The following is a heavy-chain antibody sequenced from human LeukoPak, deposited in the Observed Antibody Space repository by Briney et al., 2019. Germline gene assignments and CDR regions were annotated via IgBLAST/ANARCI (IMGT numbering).Heavy chain of an antibody. CDR2: IYSGGTT. D-gene: IGHD2-15*01. V-gene: IGHV3-53*01. Sequence: PGGSLRLSCAASGFTVSSNYMSWVRQAPGKGLEWVSVIYSGGTTYYADSVKGRFTISRDNSKNTLYLQMNSLRAEDTAVYHCARGPGVAPLWFDPWGQGTLVTVSS. CDR3: ARGPGVAPLWFDP. J-gene: IGHJ5*02. CDR1: GFTVSSNY.